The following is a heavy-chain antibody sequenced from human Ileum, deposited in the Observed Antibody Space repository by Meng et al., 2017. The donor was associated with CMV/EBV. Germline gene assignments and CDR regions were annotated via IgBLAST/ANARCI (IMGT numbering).Heavy chain of an antibody. D-gene: IGHD3-22*01. CDR3: AKVGPPGSSGYFYYGMDV. Sequence: GESLKISCAASGFIFSDYWMHWVRQAPGEGLVWVARITVAGNKAPPTKYADFAQGRFIISRDNAKNTLYLQMNSLRAEDTAVYYCAKVGPPGSSGYFYYGMDVWGQGTTVTVSS. CDR1: GFIFSDYW. CDR2: ITVAGNKAPPT. V-gene: IGHV3-74*03. J-gene: IGHJ6*02.